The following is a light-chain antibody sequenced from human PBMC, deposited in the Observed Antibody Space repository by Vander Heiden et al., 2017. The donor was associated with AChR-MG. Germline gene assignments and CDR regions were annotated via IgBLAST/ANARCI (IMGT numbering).Light chain of an antibody. CDR2: GAS. CDR1: QSVSSN. J-gene: IGKJ1*01. Sequence: ETVMTQSPATLSVSPGERATRSCRASQSVSSNLAWYQQKPGQAPRLLIYGASTRATGIPARFSGSGSGTEFTLTISSLQSEDFAVYYCQQYNNWPWTFGQGTKVEIK. CDR3: QQYNNWPWT. V-gene: IGKV3-15*01.